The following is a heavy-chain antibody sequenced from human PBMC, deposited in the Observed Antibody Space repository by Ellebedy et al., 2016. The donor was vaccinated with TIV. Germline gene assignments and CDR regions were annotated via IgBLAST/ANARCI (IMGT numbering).Heavy chain of an antibody. Sequence: GGSLRLSCAASGFTFSSYPMNWVRQAPGKGLDWVSHIDTGSSGISYADHVQGRFTISRDNAKNSLYLQMNRLRDEATAVYFCATDLSYAFDHWGQGILVTVSS. CDR1: GFTFSSYP. D-gene: IGHD3-16*01. J-gene: IGHJ4*02. V-gene: IGHV3-48*02. CDR2: IDTGSSGI. CDR3: ATDLSYAFDH.